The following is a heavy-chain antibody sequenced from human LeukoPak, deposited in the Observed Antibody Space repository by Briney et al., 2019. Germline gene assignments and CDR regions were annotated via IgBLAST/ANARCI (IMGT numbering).Heavy chain of an antibody. CDR3: ARYDNSGSALEN. CDR1: GGSISGYY. D-gene: IGHD3-22*01. CDR2: IHYSGSS. J-gene: IGHJ4*02. Sequence: PSETLSLTCTVSGGSISGYYWGWIRQPPGKGLEWIAYIHYSGSSKYSPSLKSRVTTSVGMPKNQFSLKLSSVTAADTAVYYCARYDNSGSALENWGQGTLVTVSS. V-gene: IGHV4-59*01.